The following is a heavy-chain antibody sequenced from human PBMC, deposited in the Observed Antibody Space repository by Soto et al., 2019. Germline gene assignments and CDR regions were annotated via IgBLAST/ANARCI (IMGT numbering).Heavy chain of an antibody. Sequence: LVNHTAPPTVHYTVCLLSLSNSRLGVSWIRQPPGKALEWLAHIFSNDEKSYSTSLKSRLTISKDTSKSQVVLTMTNMDPVDTATYYCARIRVDTAMVPDWGQGTLVKLSS. J-gene: IGHJ4*02. CDR3: ARIRVDTAMVPD. D-gene: IGHD5-18*01. V-gene: IGHV2-26*01. CDR2: IFSNDEK. CDR1: LLSLSNSRLG.